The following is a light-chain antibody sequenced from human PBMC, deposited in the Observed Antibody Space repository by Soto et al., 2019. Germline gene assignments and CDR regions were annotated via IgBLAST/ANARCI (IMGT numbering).Light chain of an antibody. J-gene: IGLJ1*01. CDR2: EVT. CDR1: SRDVGGYNY. CDR3: CSYASSSTYV. V-gene: IGLV2-14*01. Sequence: QSALTQPASVSGSPGQSITISCAGTSRDVGGYNYVSWYQQYPGKAPKVIISEVTNRPSGVPNRFSGSKSGNTASLTISGLQPEDEADYYCCSYASSSTYVFGTGTQLTVL.